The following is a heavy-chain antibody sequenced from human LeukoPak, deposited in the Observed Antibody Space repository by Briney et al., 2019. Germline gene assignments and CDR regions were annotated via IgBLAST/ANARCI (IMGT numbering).Heavy chain of an antibody. CDR1: GFTFSSHG. Sequence: GRSLRLSCAASGFTFSSHGMHWVRQAPGKGLEWVAVISFDGSNKYYPDSVKGRFTISRDNSKNTLYLQMNSLRTEDTAVYYCAKDRTSSGYYSYFDSWGRGTLVTVSS. J-gene: IGHJ4*02. V-gene: IGHV3-30*18. CDR3: AKDRTSSGYYSYFDS. CDR2: ISFDGSNK. D-gene: IGHD3-22*01.